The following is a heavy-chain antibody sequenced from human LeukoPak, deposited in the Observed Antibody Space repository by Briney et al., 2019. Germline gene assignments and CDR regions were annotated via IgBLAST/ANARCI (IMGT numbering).Heavy chain of an antibody. CDR1: GFTVSRNY. D-gene: IGHD3-10*01. V-gene: IGHV3-53*01. CDR2: IYSDGST. Sequence: GGSLRLSCAASGFTVSRNYVNWVRQAPGKGLEWVSVIYSDGSTYYADSVKGRFTISRDNSKNMLSLHMNSLRAEDTAVYYCARDLSGSGLNWFDPWGQGTLVTVSS. J-gene: IGHJ5*02. CDR3: ARDLSGSGLNWFDP.